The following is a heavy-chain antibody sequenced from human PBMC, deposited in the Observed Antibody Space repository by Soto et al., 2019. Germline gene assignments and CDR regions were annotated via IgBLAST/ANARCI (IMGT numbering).Heavy chain of an antibody. Sequence: QLQLQESGSGLVKPSQTLSLTCAVSGGSISGTTYSWSWIRQPPGKGLEWIGYIYDSGNTYYNPSLKSQFSISVDRSKNQFSLKLSSVTAADTAVYYCARGQGAAAGHSNFDYWGPGALVTVSS. CDR1: GGSISGTTYS. V-gene: IGHV4-30-2*01. CDR3: ARGQGAAAGHSNFDY. D-gene: IGHD6-13*01. J-gene: IGHJ4*02. CDR2: IYDSGNT.